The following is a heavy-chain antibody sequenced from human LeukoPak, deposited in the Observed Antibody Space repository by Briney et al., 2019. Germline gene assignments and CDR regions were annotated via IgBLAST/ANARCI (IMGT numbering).Heavy chain of an antibody. Sequence: ASVKVSCKSSGYTFTSYGISWVRQAPGQGLEWMGWIRADTDNTDFPQNFQGRVTMTTDTSTSTTYMELRSLRSDDTAVYFCARGVVRITIFSRYYYMDVWGKGTTVTVSS. D-gene: IGHD3-9*01. CDR2: IRADTDNT. CDR3: ARGVVRITIFSRYYYMDV. V-gene: IGHV1-18*01. CDR1: GYTFTSYG. J-gene: IGHJ6*03.